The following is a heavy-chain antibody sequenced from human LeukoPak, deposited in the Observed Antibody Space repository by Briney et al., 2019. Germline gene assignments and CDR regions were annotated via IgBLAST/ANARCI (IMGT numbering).Heavy chain of an antibody. J-gene: IGHJ2*01. CDR3: ARVLEGSSGQHWYFDL. CDR1: GGSISSSTW. D-gene: IGHD6-19*01. CDR2: VFHSGST. V-gene: IGHV4-4*02. Sequence: PSETLSLTCAVSGGSISSSTWWTWVRQPPGKGLEWIGEVFHSGSTNSNPSLKSRLTMSVDESKHEFSLKLTSVTAADTAVYYCARVLEGSSGQHWYFDLWGRGTLVTVSS.